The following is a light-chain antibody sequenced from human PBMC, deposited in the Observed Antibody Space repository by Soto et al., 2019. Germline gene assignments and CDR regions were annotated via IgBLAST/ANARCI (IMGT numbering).Light chain of an antibody. V-gene: IGKV1-9*01. Sequence: IQLTQSPSSLSASIGDRVTITCRASRGISGYLAWYQQKAGKAPKLLIDIASTLHSGVPSRFSGSGSGTEFTLTIAGLQPEDLATYYCQQLDSYPLTFGGGTKVDIK. CDR1: RGISGY. CDR2: IAS. CDR3: QQLDSYPLT. J-gene: IGKJ4*01.